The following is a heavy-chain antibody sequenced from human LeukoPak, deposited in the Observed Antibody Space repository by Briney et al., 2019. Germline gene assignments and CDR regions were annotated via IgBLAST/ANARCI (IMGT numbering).Heavy chain of an antibody. Sequence: PGGSLRLSCAASGFTFSSYAMHWVRQAPGKGLEWVAVISYDGSNKYYADSVKGRFTISRDNSKNTLYLQMNSLRAEDTAVYYCARGSMVRGVIDYWGQGTLVTVSS. CDR3: ARGSMVRGVIDY. CDR2: ISYDGSNK. D-gene: IGHD3-10*01. V-gene: IGHV3-30*04. CDR1: GFTFSSYA. J-gene: IGHJ4*02.